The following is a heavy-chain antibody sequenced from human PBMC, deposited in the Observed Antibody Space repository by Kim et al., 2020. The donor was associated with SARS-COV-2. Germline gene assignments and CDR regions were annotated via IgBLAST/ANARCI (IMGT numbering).Heavy chain of an antibody. J-gene: IGHJ5*02. CDR2: IYYSGST. D-gene: IGHD6-13*01. CDR1: GGSISSYY. Sequence: SETLSLTCTVSGGSISSYYWSWIRQPPGKGLEWIGYIYYSGSTNYNPSLKSRVTISVDTSKNQFSLKLSSVTAADTAVYYCARENAWAHFPGRAAAGWFDPWGQGTLVTVSS. CDR3: ARENAWAHFPGRAAAGWFDP. V-gene: IGHV4-59*01.